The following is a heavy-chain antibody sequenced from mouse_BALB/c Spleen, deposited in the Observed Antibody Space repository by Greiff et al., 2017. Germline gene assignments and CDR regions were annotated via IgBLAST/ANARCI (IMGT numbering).Heavy chain of an antibody. CDR1: GFNIKDTY. J-gene: IGHJ3*01. CDR2: IDPANGNT. V-gene: IGHV14-3*02. D-gene: IGHD2-3*01. CDR3: ARWGDGYYWFAY. Sequence: EVQLQQSGAELVKPGASVKLSCTASGFNIKDTYMHWVKQRPEQGLEWIGRIDPANGNTKYDPKFQGKATITADTSSNTAYLQLSSLTSEDTAVYYCARWGDGYYWFAYWGQGTLVTVSA.